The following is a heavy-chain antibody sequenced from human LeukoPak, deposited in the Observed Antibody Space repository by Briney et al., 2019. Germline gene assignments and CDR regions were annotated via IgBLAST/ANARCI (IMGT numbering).Heavy chain of an antibody. D-gene: IGHD3-10*01. V-gene: IGHV1-69*13. CDR2: IIPIFGTA. CDR3: ARVLSTYGSGSYSSWFDP. Sequence: SVKVSCKASGGTFSSYAISWVRQAPGQGLEWMGGIIPIFGTANYAQKFQGRVTITADESTSTAYMELSSLRSEDTAVYYCARVLSTYGSGSYSSWFDPWGQGTLVTVPS. J-gene: IGHJ5*02. CDR1: GGTFSSYA.